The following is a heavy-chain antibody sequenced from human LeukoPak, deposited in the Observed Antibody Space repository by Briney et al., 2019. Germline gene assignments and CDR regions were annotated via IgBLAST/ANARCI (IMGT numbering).Heavy chain of an antibody. CDR1: GFTFNTYS. V-gene: IGHV3-48*01. CDR2: ITSSSSSI. J-gene: IGHJ4*02. CDR3: ANCFGDVEPSDY. D-gene: IGHD3-3*01. Sequence: PGGSLRLSCAASGFTFNTYSMNWVRQAPGKGLEWVSYITSSSSSIYYADSVKGRFTISRDNAKNSLYLQMNSLRAEDTAVYYCANCFGDVEPSDYWGQGTLVTVSS.